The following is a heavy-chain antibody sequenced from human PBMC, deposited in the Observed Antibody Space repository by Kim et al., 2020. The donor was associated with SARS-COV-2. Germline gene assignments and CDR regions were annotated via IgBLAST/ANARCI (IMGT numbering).Heavy chain of an antibody. V-gene: IGHV4-31*03. Sequence: SETLSLTCTVSGGSISSGGYYWSWIRQHQGKGLEWIGYIYYSGSTYYNPSLKRRVTISVDTYKNQFSLKLSSVTADDTAVYYCASKDVDIVATSRSLNAFDIWGQGTMVTVSS. D-gene: IGHD5-12*01. CDR1: GGSISSGGYY. J-gene: IGHJ3*02. CDR2: IYYSGST. CDR3: ASKDVDIVATSRSLNAFDI.